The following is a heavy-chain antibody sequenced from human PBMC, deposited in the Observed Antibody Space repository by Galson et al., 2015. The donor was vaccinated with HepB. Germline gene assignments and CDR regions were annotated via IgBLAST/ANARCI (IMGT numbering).Heavy chain of an antibody. V-gene: IGHV7-4-1*01. D-gene: IGHD3-10*01. CDR3: VRTPYFVSGSYYNVWFDP. J-gene: IGHJ5*02. CDR1: GYIFTNYH. CDR2: INTNTGNP. Sequence: SVKVSCKASGYIFTNYHTNWVRQAPGQGLEWMGWINTNTGNPTYAQGFTGRFVFSLDTSVSTAYLQIGSLKAEDTAVYYCVRTPYFVSGSYYNVWFDPWGQGTLVTVSS.